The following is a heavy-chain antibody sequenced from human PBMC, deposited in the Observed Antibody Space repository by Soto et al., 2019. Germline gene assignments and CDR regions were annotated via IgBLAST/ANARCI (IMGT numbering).Heavy chain of an antibody. D-gene: IGHD2-15*01. J-gene: IGHJ2*01. CDR3: ARDLDSGGSCELDL. CDR1: GFTFSSYW. Sequence: EVQLVESGGGLVQPGGSLRLSCAASGFTFSSYWMHWVRQAPGKGLVWVSRLNSDGSSTSYADSVKGRFTISRDNAKNTLSLQMNSLRAEDTAVYYCARDLDSGGSCELDLWGRGTLVTVSS. V-gene: IGHV3-74*01. CDR2: LNSDGSST.